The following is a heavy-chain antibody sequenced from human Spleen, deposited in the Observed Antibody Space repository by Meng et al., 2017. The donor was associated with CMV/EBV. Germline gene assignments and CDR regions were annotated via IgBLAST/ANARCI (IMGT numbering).Heavy chain of an antibody. J-gene: IGHJ4*02. Sequence: LVQVGAEVKKPGASVKVSCKASGYTFTGYYMHWVRQAPGQGLEWMGWINPNSGGTNYAQKFQGRVTMTRDTSISTAYMEMRRLRSDDTAVYYCARVGQYYYDSSGYARLFDYWGQGTLVTVSS. D-gene: IGHD3-22*01. CDR2: INPNSGGT. V-gene: IGHV1-2*02. CDR1: GYTFTGYY. CDR3: ARVGQYYYDSSGYARLFDY.